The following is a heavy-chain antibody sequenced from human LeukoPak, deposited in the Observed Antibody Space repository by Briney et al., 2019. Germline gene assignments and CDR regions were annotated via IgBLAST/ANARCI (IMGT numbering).Heavy chain of an antibody. CDR1: GYTFTGYY. CDR3: ARARRYCSSTSCYSGDILSGYSYYGMDV. V-gene: IGHV1-69*04. Sequence: SVKVSCKASGYTFTGYYMHWVRQAPGQGLEWMGRIIPILGIANYAQKFQGRVTITADKSTSTACMELSSLRSEDTAVYYCARARRYCSSTSCYSGDILSGYSYYGMDVWGQGTTVTVSS. D-gene: IGHD2-2*01. CDR2: IIPILGIA. J-gene: IGHJ6*02.